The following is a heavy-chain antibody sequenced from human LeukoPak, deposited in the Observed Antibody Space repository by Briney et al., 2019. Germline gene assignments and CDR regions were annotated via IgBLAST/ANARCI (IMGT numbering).Heavy chain of an antibody. D-gene: IGHD3-9*01. V-gene: IGHV3-33*01. J-gene: IGHJ6*02. Sequence: GGSLRLSCAASEFTFSNYDMHWVRQAPGKGLEWVAVIWYDGSNKYYADSVKGRFTISRDNSKNTLYLQMNSLRAEDTAVYYCARAPNENYDILTAYYRYYGMDVWGQGTTVTVSS. CDR3: ARAPNENYDILTAYYRYYGMDV. CDR2: IWYDGSNK. CDR1: EFTFSNYD.